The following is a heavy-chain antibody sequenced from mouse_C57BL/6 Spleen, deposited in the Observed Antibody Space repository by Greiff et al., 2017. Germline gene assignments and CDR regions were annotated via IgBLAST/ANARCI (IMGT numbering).Heavy chain of an antibody. D-gene: IGHD1-1*01. CDR2: ISDGGSYT. V-gene: IGHV5-4*01. J-gene: IGHJ2*01. Sequence: EVMLVESGGGLVKPGGSLKLSCAASGFTFSSYAMSWVRQTPEKRLEWVATISDGGSYTYYPDNVKGRFTISRDNAKNNLYLQMSHLKSEDTAMYYCAREVYGSNHFDYWGQGTTLTVSS. CDR3: AREVYGSNHFDY. CDR1: GFTFSSYA.